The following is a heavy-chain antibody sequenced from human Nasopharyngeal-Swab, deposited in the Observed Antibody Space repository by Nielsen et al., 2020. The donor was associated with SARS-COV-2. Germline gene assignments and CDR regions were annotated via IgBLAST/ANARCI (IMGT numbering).Heavy chain of an antibody. V-gene: IGHV4-39*01. CDR2: IYYSGST. CDR3: ATRQRPSYSSGWYQQITDY. Sequence: RQAPGKRLEWIGSIYYSGSTYYNPSLKSRVTISVDTSKNQFSLKLSSVTAADTAVYYCATRQRPSYSSGWYQQITDYWGQGTLVTVSS. J-gene: IGHJ4*02. D-gene: IGHD6-19*01.